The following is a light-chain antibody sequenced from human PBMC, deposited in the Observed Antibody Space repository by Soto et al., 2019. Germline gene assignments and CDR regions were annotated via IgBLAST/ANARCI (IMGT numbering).Light chain of an antibody. CDR1: QSISSY. CDR2: AAS. V-gene: IGKV1-39*01. Sequence: DIYITQSPSSLSASVGDRVTITCRASQSISSYLNWYQQKPGKAPKLLIYAASSLQSGVPSRFSGSGSGTDFTLTISSLQPEDFATYYCQQSYSTPRTFGQGTKVDIK. J-gene: IGKJ1*01. CDR3: QQSYSTPRT.